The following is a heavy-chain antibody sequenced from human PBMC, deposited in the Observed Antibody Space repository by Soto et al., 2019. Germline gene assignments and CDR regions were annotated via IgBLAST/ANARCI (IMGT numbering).Heavy chain of an antibody. V-gene: IGHV4-30-4*01. CDR1: GGSISSGDYY. J-gene: IGHJ6*02. Sequence: QVQLQESGPGLVRPSQTLSLTCTVSGGSISSGDYYWSWIRQPPGKGLEWIGYIYNSGNTYYLPSXXRRVTIAVATXXNXFXXELRSVTAADTAVYYCARDAAVTIFGVLIEDGMDVWGQGTTVTVSS. D-gene: IGHD3-3*01. CDR3: ARDAAVTIFGVLIEDGMDV. CDR2: IYNSGNT.